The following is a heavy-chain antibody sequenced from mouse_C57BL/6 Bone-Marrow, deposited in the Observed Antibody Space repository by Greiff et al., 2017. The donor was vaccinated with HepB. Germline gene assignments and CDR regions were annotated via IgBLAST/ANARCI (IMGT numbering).Heavy chain of an antibody. J-gene: IGHJ2*01. CDR3: ARACGHYFDY. V-gene: IGHV1-15*01. CDR2: IDPETGGT. Sequence: QVQLQQSGAELVRPGASVTLSCKASGYTFTDYEMHWVKQTPVHGLEWIGAIDPETGGTAYNQKFKGKAILTADKSSSTAYMELRSLTSEDSAVYYCARACGHYFDYWGQGTTLTVSS. D-gene: IGHD3-1*01. CDR1: GYTFTDYE.